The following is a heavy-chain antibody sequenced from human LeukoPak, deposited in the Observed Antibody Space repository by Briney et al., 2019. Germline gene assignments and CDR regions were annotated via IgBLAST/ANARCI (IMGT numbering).Heavy chain of an antibody. Sequence: ASVKVSCKASGYTFTGYYMHWVRQAPGQGLEWMGWINPNSGGTNYAQKFQGRVTMTRDTSISTAYMELSRLRSDDTAVYYCASGVYYDSSGYYSWYYYGMDVWGQGTTVTVSS. D-gene: IGHD3-22*01. CDR3: ASGVYYDSSGYYSWYYYGMDV. J-gene: IGHJ6*02. V-gene: IGHV1-2*02. CDR1: GYTFTGYY. CDR2: INPNSGGT.